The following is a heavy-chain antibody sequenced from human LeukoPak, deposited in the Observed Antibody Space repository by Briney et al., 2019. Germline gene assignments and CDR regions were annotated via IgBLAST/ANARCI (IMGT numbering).Heavy chain of an antibody. D-gene: IGHD6-13*01. CDR3: ARGPRSWYDY. V-gene: IGHV4-34*01. CDR1: GGSISSYY. Sequence: TSETLSLTCTVSGGSISSYYWSWIRQPPGKGLEWIGEINHSGSTNYNPSLKSRVTISVDTSKNQFSLKLSSVTAADTAVYYCARGPRSWYDYWGQGTLVTVSS. CDR2: INHSGST. J-gene: IGHJ4*02.